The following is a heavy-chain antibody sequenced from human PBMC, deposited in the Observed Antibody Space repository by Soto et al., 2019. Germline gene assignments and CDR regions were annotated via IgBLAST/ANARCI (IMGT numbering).Heavy chain of an antibody. CDR3: AKDEEEYCDGGACYTETFDY. V-gene: IGHV3-23*01. J-gene: IGHJ4*02. D-gene: IGHD2-8*02. CDR2: ISGNGGST. CDR1: GFGFSSYD. Sequence: GGSLRLSCVASGFGFSSYDMTWIRQAPGKGLEWVSVISGNGGSTYYADSVKGRFTISRDNSKNTLYLQMNSLRAEDTAMYYCAKDEEEYCDGGACYTETFDYWGQGTRVTVSS.